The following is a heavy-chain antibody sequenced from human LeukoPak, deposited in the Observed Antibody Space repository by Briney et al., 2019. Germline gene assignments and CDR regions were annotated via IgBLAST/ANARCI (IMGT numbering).Heavy chain of an antibody. D-gene: IGHD3-3*01. J-gene: IGHJ4*02. CDR3: ARVNLDYDFWSGYPDY. Sequence: SATLSLTCTVSGGSINSSSYYWGWIRQPPGKGLEWIGYIYHSGSTYYNPSLKSRVTISVDRSKNQFSLKLSSVTAADTAVYYCARVNLDYDFWSGYPDYWGQGTLVTVSS. V-gene: IGHV4-39*07. CDR1: GGSINSSSYY. CDR2: IYHSGST.